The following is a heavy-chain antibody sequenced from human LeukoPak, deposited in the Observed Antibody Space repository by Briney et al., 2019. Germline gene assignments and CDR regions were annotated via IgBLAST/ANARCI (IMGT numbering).Heavy chain of an antibody. J-gene: IGHJ6*02. CDR1: GFSFSSGT. CDR3: ARGGSTGGSVVGVDV. D-gene: IGHD2-2*01. CDR2: LSGSGRLI. Sequence: GGSLRLSCAASGFSFSSGTMNWVRQAPGKALEWVSSLSGSGRLIWYAGSVKGRFTISRDNAKNTLWLQMNSLRAEDTAVYYCARGGSTGGSVVGVDVWGRGTTVTVSS. V-gene: IGHV3-21*01.